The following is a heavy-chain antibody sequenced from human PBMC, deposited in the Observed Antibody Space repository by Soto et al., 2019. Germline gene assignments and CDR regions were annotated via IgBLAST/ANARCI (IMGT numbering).Heavy chain of an antibody. V-gene: IGHV3-72*01. Sequence: GGSLRLSCVVSGLTFSDHHMDWVRRAPGKGLEWVGRSRNKFFSYSTETAASVKGRFTISRDDSKNSLYLQMNSLKIEDTALYYCATGISMIRGVAGWGQGTLVTVSS. CDR3: ATGISMIRGVAG. D-gene: IGHD3-10*01. CDR2: SRNKFFSYST. CDR1: GLTFSDHH. J-gene: IGHJ4*02.